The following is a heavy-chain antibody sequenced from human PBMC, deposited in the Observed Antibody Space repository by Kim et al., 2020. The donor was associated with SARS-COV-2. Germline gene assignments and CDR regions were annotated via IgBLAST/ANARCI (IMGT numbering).Heavy chain of an antibody. V-gene: IGHV3-21*01. Sequence: GSLRLSCAASGFTFSTHTMNWVRQAPGKGLECVSSISSTSTDIHYADSVKGRFTISRDNAKNSLFLQMSGLRAEDTAVYYCAKDMGYSYGGFDYWGPGT. J-gene: IGHJ4*02. CDR3: AKDMGYSYGGFDY. CDR1: GFTFSTHT. D-gene: IGHD5-18*01. CDR2: ISSTSTDI.